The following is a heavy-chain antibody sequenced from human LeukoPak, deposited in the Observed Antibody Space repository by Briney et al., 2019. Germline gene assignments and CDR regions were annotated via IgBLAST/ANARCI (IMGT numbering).Heavy chain of an antibody. D-gene: IGHD2-2*01. V-gene: IGHV3-33*01. CDR1: GFTFSSHG. CDR2: IWYDGSKK. CDR3: ARDDCSTSSCYGY. Sequence: SGGSLRLSCAASGFTFSSHGMHWVRQAPGKGLEWVAVIWYDGSKKYYTDSVKGRFTISRDNSKNTLYLQMNRLRAKDTAVYYWARDDCSTSSCYGYWGQGTLVAVSS. J-gene: IGHJ4*02.